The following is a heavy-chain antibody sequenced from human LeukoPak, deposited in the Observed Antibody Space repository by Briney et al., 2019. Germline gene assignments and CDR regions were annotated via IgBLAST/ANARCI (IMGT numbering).Heavy chain of an antibody. CDR3: ATYSYGLLLNYYYMDV. CDR2: IRYDGSNK. D-gene: IGHD5-18*01. Sequence: GGSLRLSCAASGFTFSNYEMNWVRQAPGKGLEWVAFIRYDGSNKYYADSVKGRFTISRDNSKNTLYLQMNSLRAEDTAVYYCATYSYGLLLNYYYMDVWGKGTTVTISS. V-gene: IGHV3-30*02. J-gene: IGHJ6*03. CDR1: GFTFSNYE.